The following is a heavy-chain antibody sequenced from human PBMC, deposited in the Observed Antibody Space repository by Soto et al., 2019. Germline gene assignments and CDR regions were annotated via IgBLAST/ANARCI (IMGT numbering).Heavy chain of an antibody. V-gene: IGHV3-23*01. J-gene: IGHJ3*01. D-gene: IGHD1-1*01. CDR1: GFTFSHYS. CDR2: ISESGDRT. Sequence: EVQLLESGGGLVQPGDSLRLACETSGFTFSHYSMSWARQAPGKGLEWVSTISESGDRTYYEDSVKGRFTISRDNSKNTLFLQMHSLRADDTAVYYCVRRNWNEKSGAFDLWGQGTMVTGSS. CDR3: VRRNWNEKSGAFDL.